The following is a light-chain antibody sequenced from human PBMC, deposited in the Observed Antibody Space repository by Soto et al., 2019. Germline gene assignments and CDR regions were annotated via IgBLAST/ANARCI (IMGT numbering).Light chain of an antibody. Sequence: EIVMTQSPDTLSVSPGERASLSCRASQSVMTKLAWYQKKPGQAPRLLIYDASNRATGIPARFSGSGSGTDFTLTISSLEPEDFAVYYCQQRSNWPITFGQGTRLEIK. CDR1: QSVMTK. CDR2: DAS. V-gene: IGKV3-11*01. CDR3: QQRSNWPIT. J-gene: IGKJ5*01.